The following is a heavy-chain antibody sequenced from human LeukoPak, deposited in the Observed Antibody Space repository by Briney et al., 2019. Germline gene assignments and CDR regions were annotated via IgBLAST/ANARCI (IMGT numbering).Heavy chain of an antibody. D-gene: IGHD3-22*01. Sequence: SETLSLTCTVSGGSIGSYYWSWIRQPPGKGLEWIGYIYYSGSTNYNPSLKSRVTISVDTSKNQFSLKLSSVSAADTAVYYCARYPNNHDSRFREKGFDYWGQGTLVTVSS. V-gene: IGHV4-59*01. CDR1: GGSIGSYY. CDR3: ARYPNNHDSRFREKGFDY. J-gene: IGHJ4*02. CDR2: IYYSGST.